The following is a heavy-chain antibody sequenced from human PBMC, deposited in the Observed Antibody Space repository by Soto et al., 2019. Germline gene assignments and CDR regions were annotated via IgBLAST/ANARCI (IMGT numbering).Heavy chain of an antibody. Sequence: GESLKISCQGSGYSFISYWIGWVRQMPGKGLEWMGIIYPDDSDTRYSPSFQGQVTISADKSISTAYLQWSSLKASDTAMYYCARHATGYCSSTSCPPYDYWGQGTLVTVSS. V-gene: IGHV5-51*01. CDR1: GYSFISYW. D-gene: IGHD2-2*01. CDR2: IYPDDSDT. J-gene: IGHJ4*02. CDR3: ARHATGYCSSTSCPPYDY.